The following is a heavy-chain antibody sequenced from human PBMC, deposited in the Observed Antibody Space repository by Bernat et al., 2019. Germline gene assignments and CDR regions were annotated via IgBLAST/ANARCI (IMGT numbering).Heavy chain of an antibody. V-gene: IGHV2-70*04. Sequence: QVTLKESGPALVKPTQTLTLPCTFSGFSLSTSGMRVSWIRQPPGKALEWLARIDWDDDKFYSTSLKTRLTISKDTSKNQVVLTMTNMDPVDAATYYGARLRNGDREDGFEIWERGTMVNVSS. D-gene: IGHD5-24*01. CDR3: ARLRNGDREDGFEI. J-gene: IGHJ3*02. CDR2: IDWDDDK. CDR1: GFSLSTSGMR.